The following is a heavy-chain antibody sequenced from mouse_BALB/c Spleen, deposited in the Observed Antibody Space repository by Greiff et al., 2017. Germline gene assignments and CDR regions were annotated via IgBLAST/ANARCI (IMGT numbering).Heavy chain of an antibody. CDR1: GFTFSSYA. J-gene: IGHJ4*01. CDR3: AREYGNLYAMDY. CDR2: ISSGGST. V-gene: IGHV5-6-5*01. D-gene: IGHD2-10*02. Sequence: EVQVVESGGGLVKPGGSLKLSCAASGFTFSSYAMSWVRQTPEKRLEWVASISSGGSTYYPDSVKGRFTISRDNARNILYLQMSSLRSEDTAMYYCAREYGNLYAMDYWGQGTSVTVSS.